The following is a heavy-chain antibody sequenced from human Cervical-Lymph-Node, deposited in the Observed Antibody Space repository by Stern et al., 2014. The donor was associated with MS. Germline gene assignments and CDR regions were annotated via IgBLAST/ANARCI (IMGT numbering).Heavy chain of an antibody. V-gene: IGHV1-2*06. CDR3: ARFYYDSSSYSFDY. CDR2: VNPNSGET. CDR1: GYTFTDYY. D-gene: IGHD3-22*01. Sequence: VHLVESGAEVKKPGASVRVSCKASGYTFTDYYLHWVRQAPGQGLEWMGRVNPNSGETHYAQRLQGRVTMTRDTSINTAYMELTRLISDDTAVYYCARFYYDSSSYSFDYWGQGTLVTVSS. J-gene: IGHJ4*02.